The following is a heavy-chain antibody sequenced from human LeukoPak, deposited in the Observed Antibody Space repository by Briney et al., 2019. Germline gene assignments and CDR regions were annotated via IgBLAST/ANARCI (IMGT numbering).Heavy chain of an antibody. D-gene: IGHD3-22*01. Sequence: SETLSLTCAVYGGSFSGYYWSWIRQPPGKGLEWIGEINHSGSTNYNPSLKSRVTISVDTSKNQFSLKLSSVTAADTAVYYCARHGTSYYDSSGYLRWFDPWGQGTLVTVSS. CDR2: INHSGST. J-gene: IGHJ5*02. CDR1: GGSFSGYY. V-gene: IGHV4-34*01. CDR3: ARHGTSYYDSSGYLRWFDP.